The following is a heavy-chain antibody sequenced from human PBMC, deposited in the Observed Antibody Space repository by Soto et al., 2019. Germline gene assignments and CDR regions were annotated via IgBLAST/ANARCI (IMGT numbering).Heavy chain of an antibody. V-gene: IGHV4-59*01. CDR3: ARGAADTAMVHX. J-gene: IGHJ4*02. CDR1: GGSIRSYY. Sequence: SDTLSLTCTVSGGSIRSYYWTWIRQPPGKGLEWLGYIFYSGSTFYNPSLKSRVTISIHTSKSQFSLQLTSVTAADTAVYYCARGAADTAMVHXWGQGTMVTVSX. CDR2: IFYSGST. D-gene: IGHD5-18*01.